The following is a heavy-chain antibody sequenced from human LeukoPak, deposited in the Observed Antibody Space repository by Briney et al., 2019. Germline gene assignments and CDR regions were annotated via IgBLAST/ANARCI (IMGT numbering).Heavy chain of an antibody. CDR3: ARDVAAAGTRWFDP. CDR2: IFYSGST. V-gene: IGHV4-39*07. D-gene: IGHD6-13*01. J-gene: IGHJ5*02. CDR1: GGSISSSSYY. Sequence: SETLSLTCTVSGGSISSSSYYWGWIRQPPGKGLEWIANIFYSGSTYYNPSLKSRVSISVDTSKNQFSLNLSSVTAADTAVYYCARDVAAAGTRWFDPWGQGTLVTVSS.